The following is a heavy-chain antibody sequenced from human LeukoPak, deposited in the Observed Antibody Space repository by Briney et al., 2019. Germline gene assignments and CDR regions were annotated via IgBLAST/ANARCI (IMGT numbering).Heavy chain of an antibody. CDR3: ARVVPTMKVGDNWFDP. CDR2: IYATGST. V-gene: IGHV4-59*01. D-gene: IGHD3-22*01. CDR1: GGSISSYY. Sequence: SETLSLTCTVSGGSISSYYWSWIRQPPGKGLEWIGYIYATGSTNYNPSLKSRVTISVDTSKNQFSLKLSSVTAADTAVYYCARVVPTMKVGDNWFDPWGQGTLVTVSS. J-gene: IGHJ5*02.